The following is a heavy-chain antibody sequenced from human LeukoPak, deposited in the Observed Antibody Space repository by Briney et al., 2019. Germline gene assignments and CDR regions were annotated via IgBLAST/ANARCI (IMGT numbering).Heavy chain of an antibody. CDR1: GFTFSSCG. CDR2: ISFDGNNK. D-gene: IGHD3-16*02. Sequence: GKSLRLSCAASGFTFSSCGMHWVRQAPGKGLEWVAVISFDGNNKYYADSVKGRFTISRDNSKNTLDLQMNSLRAEDTAVYYCAKDTVPYYDYVWGTYRYPSFDYWGQGTLVTVST. CDR3: AKDTVPYYDYVWGTYRYPSFDY. J-gene: IGHJ4*02. V-gene: IGHV3-30*18.